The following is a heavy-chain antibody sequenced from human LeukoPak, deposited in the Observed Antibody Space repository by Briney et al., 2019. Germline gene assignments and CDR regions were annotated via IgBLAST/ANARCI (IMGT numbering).Heavy chain of an antibody. D-gene: IGHD3-10*01. V-gene: IGHV4-59*08. J-gene: IGHJ4*02. CDR1: GGSISSYY. CDR3: ARTMVRGVHSDF. CDR2: TFYSGST. Sequence: ASETLSLTCTVSGGSISSYYWSWIRQPPGKGLEWIGYTFYSGSTNYNPSLKSRVTMSLDTSKNQFSLRLSSVTAADTAVYYCARTMVRGVHSDFWGQGTLVTVSS.